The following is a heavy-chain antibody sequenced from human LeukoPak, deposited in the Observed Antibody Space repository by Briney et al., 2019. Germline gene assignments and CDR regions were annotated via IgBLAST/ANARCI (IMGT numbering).Heavy chain of an antibody. CDR1: GFTFSSYG. CDR2: ISYDGSSK. Sequence: GGSLRLSCAASGFTFSSYGMHWVRQAPGKGLEWVAVISYDGSSKYYADSVKGRFTISRDNSKNTLYLQMNSLRAEDTAVYYCAKEHYDYVWGSYRPFDYWGQGTLVTVSS. CDR3: AKEHYDYVWGSYRPFDY. J-gene: IGHJ4*02. D-gene: IGHD3-16*02. V-gene: IGHV3-30*18.